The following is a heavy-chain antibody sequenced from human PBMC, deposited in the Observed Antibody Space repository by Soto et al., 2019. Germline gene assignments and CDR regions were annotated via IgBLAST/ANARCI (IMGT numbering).Heavy chain of an antibody. V-gene: IGHV3-30*18. CDR1: GFTFSDYA. CDR3: AKGGRQWLVTSDFNY. Sequence: VQLVESGGGVVQPGGSLRLSCAASGFTFSDYAMHWVRQAPGKGLEWVAVVSHDGRNIHYADSVKGRFTISRDSSTNTVSLEMTSLRAEDTAVYYCAKGGRQWLVTSDFNYWGQGALVTVSS. CDR2: VSHDGRNI. J-gene: IGHJ4*02. D-gene: IGHD6-19*01.